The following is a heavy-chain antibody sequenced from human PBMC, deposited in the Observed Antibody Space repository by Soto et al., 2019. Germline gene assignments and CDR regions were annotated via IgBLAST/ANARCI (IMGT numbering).Heavy chain of an antibody. V-gene: IGHV4-61*01. D-gene: IGHD3-3*01. J-gene: IGHJ4*02. CDR1: GGSFKSGSYS. CDR3: ARDFAYFDS. CDR2: VYHTGRT. Sequence: QVQLQESGPGLVKPSETLSLTCTVSGGSFKSGSYSWSWIRQPPGKGLEWIGYVYHTGRTSYNPSLKSRVSISMDTSKNQLSLNLDSVTAADTAVYFCARDFAYFDSWGQGPLVTVSS.